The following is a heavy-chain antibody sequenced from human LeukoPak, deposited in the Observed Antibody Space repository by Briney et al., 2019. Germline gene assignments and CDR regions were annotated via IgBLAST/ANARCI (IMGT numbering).Heavy chain of an antibody. CDR3: TKSDWFDP. CDR2: IKGDGSST. V-gene: IGHV3-74*01. CDR1: GFTFSTYW. Sequence: GGSLRLSCAASGFTFSTYWMHWVRQAPGKGLVWVARIKGDGSSTIYADSVKGRFTISRDNAKNTLYLQMNSLRVEDTAVYYCTKSDWFDPWGQGTLVTVSS. D-gene: IGHD3-3*01. J-gene: IGHJ5*02.